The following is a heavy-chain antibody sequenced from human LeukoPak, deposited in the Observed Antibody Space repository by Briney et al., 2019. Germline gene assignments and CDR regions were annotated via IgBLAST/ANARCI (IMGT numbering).Heavy chain of an antibody. D-gene: IGHD3-3*02. CDR2: MNQDGSEK. CDR3: ARDSQHLNFDH. J-gene: IGHJ4*02. V-gene: IGHV3-7*04. Sequence: GGSLRLSCAASGFTFSTHWMSWVRQAPGKGLEWVANMNQDGSEKYYVDSVKGRFTISRDNAKNSLYLQMDSLRAEDTAVYYCARDSQHLNFDHWGQGTLVTVSS. CDR1: GFTFSTHW.